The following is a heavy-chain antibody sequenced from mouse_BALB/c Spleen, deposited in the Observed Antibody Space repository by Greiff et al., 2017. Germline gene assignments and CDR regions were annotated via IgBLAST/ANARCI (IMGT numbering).Heavy chain of an antibody. CDR3: AREDGYGSFDY. CDR1: GFTFTDYY. CDR2: IRNKANGYTT. D-gene: IGHD2-2*01. Sequence: EVNVVESGGGLVQPGGSLRLSCATSGFTFTDYYMSWVRQPPGKALEWLGFIRNKANGYTTEYSASVKGRFTISRDNSQSILYLQMNTLRAEDSATYYCAREDGYGSFDYWGQGTTLTVSS. J-gene: IGHJ2*01. V-gene: IGHV7-3*02.